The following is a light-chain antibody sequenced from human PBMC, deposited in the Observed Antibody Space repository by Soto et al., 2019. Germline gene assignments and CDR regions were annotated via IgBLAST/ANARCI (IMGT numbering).Light chain of an antibody. Sequence: QSVLTQPPSVSGTPGQSVTISCSGSSSNVGTIFVYWYQHLPGTTPKLLVFSYNQRPSGVPDRFSGSKSGSSASLAISGLRSEDEADYYCATWDDSLSGWVFGGGTKVTVL. V-gene: IGLV1-47*02. CDR1: SSNVGTIF. J-gene: IGLJ3*02. CDR3: ATWDDSLSGWV. CDR2: SYN.